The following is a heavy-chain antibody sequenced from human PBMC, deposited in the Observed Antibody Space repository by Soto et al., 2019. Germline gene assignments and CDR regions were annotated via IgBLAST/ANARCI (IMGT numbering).Heavy chain of an antibody. D-gene: IGHD6-19*01. J-gene: IGHJ4*02. Sequence: EVQLLESGGGLVQPGGSLRLSCATSGFTFSTFAMSWVRQAPGKGPEWVSGISGSVTSTYYADSVKGRFTISRDNSKNTLYLQMNSLRDEDTAVYYCAKTEQWLIAYFDYWGQGTLVTVSS. V-gene: IGHV3-23*01. CDR1: GFTFSTFA. CDR3: AKTEQWLIAYFDY. CDR2: ISGSVTST.